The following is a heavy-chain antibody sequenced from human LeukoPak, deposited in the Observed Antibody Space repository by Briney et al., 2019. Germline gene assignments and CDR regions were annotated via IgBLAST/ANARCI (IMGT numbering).Heavy chain of an antibody. D-gene: IGHD3-9*01. CDR3: AKNPPHLRYFDWLCTPDAFDI. J-gene: IGHJ3*02. Sequence: PGGSLRLSCAASGFTFDDYAMHWVRQAPGEGLEWVSLISGDGGSTYYADSVKSQFTISSANSKNSLYLQMNSLRTEDTALYYCAKNPPHLRYFDWLCTPDAFDIWGQGTMVTVSS. V-gene: IGHV3-43*02. CDR1: GFTFDDYA. CDR2: ISGDGGST.